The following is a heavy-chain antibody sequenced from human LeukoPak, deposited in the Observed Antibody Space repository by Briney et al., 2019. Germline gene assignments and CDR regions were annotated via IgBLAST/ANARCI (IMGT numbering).Heavy chain of an antibody. CDR1: GLTFDDYS. Sequence: SLTLSCAASGLTFDDYSMHWLRQPPGKGLEWVSGINWNSCSIGYADSVKGRFTISRDNANNSLYLQMNSLRAEDTGLYYCAKGGNPRLRFLEWLRLGAFDIWGQGTMVTVSS. J-gene: IGHJ3*02. CDR2: INWNSCSI. D-gene: IGHD3-3*01. CDR3: AKGGNPRLRFLEWLRLGAFDI. V-gene: IGHV3-9*01.